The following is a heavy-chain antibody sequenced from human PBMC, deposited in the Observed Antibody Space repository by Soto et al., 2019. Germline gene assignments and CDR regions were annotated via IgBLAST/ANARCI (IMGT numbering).Heavy chain of an antibody. CDR2: ISHSGTS. D-gene: IGHD2-21*01. CDR1: GYSISSGYY. Sequence: PSETLSLTCTVSGYSISSGYYWSWIRQTPGKGLEWIGSISHSGTSFYNPSLRSRVTISMDTSNNHFSLKLNSLTATDTAVYYCATVVIPGTRHTDFDSRGQGVSVTVSS. CDR3: ATVVIPGTRHTDFDS. J-gene: IGHJ5*01. V-gene: IGHV4-38-2*02.